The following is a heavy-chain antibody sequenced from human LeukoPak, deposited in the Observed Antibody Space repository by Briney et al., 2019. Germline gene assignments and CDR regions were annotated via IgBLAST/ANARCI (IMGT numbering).Heavy chain of an antibody. J-gene: IGHJ4*02. CDR2: IIGSSGTT. Sequence: GGSLRLSCVASGFSFNNYAMSWVRQAPGKGLEWVSLIIGSSGTTFYADSVKGRFTISRDKSKSTLYLQMNSLRAEDTAVYYCAKGAYDYIEIAYFDYWGQGSLVTVSS. V-gene: IGHV3-23*01. CDR3: AKGAYDYIEIAYFDY. D-gene: IGHD5-12*01. CDR1: GFSFNNYA.